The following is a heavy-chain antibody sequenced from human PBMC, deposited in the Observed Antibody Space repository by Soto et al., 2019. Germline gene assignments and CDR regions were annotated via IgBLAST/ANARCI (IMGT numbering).Heavy chain of an antibody. D-gene: IGHD6-13*01. Sequence: GGSLRLSCAGSGFSFSTSSMNWVRQAPGKELEWVSAISGTSDYRYYADSVKGRFTISRDNAKNSLFLQMNSLRVEDTAVYYCAKDPRGQQPPIWGQGTLVTVSS. J-gene: IGHJ4*02. CDR2: ISGTSDYR. CDR1: GFSFSTSS. V-gene: IGHV3-21*04. CDR3: AKDPRGQQPPI.